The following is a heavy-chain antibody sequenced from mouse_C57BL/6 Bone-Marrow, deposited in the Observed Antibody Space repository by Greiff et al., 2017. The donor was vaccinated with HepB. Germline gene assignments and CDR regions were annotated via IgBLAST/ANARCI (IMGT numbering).Heavy chain of an antibody. CDR3: ARGCVMDAMDY. J-gene: IGHJ4*01. CDR2: IYPGSGNT. CDR1: GYTFTDYY. Sequence: QVHVKQSGAELVRPGASVKLSCKASGYTFTDYYINWVKQRPGQGLEWIARIYPGSGNTYYNEKFKGKATLTAEKSSSTAYMQLSSLTSEDSAVYFCARGCVMDAMDYWGQGTSVTVSS. V-gene: IGHV1-76*01. D-gene: IGHD1-1*02.